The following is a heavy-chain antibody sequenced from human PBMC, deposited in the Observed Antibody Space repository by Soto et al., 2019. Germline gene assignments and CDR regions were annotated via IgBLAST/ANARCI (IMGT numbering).Heavy chain of an antibody. CDR1: GFTFSSYA. Sequence: GGSLRLSCAASGFTFSSYAMSWVRQAPGKGLEWVSAISGSGGSTYYADSVKGRFTISRDNSKNTLYLQMNSLRAEDTAVYYCAKDGVILWFGELLYWDYWGQGTLVTVSS. CDR3: AKDGVILWFGELLYWDY. CDR2: ISGSGGST. D-gene: IGHD3-10*01. V-gene: IGHV3-23*01. J-gene: IGHJ4*02.